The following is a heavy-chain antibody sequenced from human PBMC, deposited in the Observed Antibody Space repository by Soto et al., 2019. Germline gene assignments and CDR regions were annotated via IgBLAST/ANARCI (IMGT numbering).Heavy chain of an antibody. J-gene: IGHJ5*02. D-gene: IGHD3-10*01. V-gene: IGHV3-11*01. Sequence: QVQLVESGGGLVKPGGSLRLSGAASGFTFSDYYMSWIRQAQGKGLEWVSYISSSGRTIYYADSVKGRFTISRDNAKNSLYLQMNSLRAEDTAVYYCARVRYYDSGSSINWFDPWGQGTLVTVSS. CDR1: GFTFSDYY. CDR3: ARVRYYDSGSSINWFDP. CDR2: ISSSGRTI.